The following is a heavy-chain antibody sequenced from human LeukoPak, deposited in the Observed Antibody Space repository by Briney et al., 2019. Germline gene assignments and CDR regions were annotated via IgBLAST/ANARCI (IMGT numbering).Heavy chain of an antibody. V-gene: IGHV1-18*01. Sequence: ASVKVSCKASGGTXSSYAISWVRQAPGQGLEWMGWTSAYNGNTNYAQKLQGRVTMTTDTSTSTAYMELRSLRSDDTAVYYCARDPNYYGSGSYYNVGFFVLWGQGTLVTVSS. D-gene: IGHD3-10*01. J-gene: IGHJ4*02. CDR2: TSAYNGNT. CDR3: ARDPNYYGSGSYYNVGFFVL. CDR1: GGTXSSYA.